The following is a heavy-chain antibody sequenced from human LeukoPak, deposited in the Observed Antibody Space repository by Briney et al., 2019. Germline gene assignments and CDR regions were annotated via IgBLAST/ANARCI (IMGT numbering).Heavy chain of an antibody. CDR1: GFTFSSYA. CDR3: ARVQDYGVEYFQH. Sequence: GGSLRLSCAASGFTFSSYAMHWVRQAPGKGLEWVAVISYDGSNKYYADSVKGRFTISRDNSKNTLYLQMNSLRAEDTAVYYCARVQDYGVEYFQHWGQGTLVTVSS. CDR2: ISYDGSNK. D-gene: IGHD4-17*01. J-gene: IGHJ1*01. V-gene: IGHV3-30-3*01.